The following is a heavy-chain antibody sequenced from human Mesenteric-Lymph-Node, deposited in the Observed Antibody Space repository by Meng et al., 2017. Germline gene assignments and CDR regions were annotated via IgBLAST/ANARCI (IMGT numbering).Heavy chain of an antibody. V-gene: IGHV4-4*07. D-gene: IGHD5-24*01. Sequence: SETLSLTCTVSGGSISSYYWSWIRQPAGKGLEWIGRIYTSGSTNYNPSLKSRVTMSVDTSKNQFSLKLSSVTAADTAVYYCARDRRDGYNTDAFDIWGQGTMVTVSS. CDR2: IYTSGST. CDR1: GGSISSYY. J-gene: IGHJ3*02. CDR3: ARDRRDGYNTDAFDI.